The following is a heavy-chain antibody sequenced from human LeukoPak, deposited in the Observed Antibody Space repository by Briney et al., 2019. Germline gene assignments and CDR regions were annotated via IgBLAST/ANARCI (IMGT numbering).Heavy chain of an antibody. CDR3: ARHVSSGSGWPFDY. CDR2: IYYSGST. CDR1: GGSVSSGSYY. D-gene: IGHD6-19*01. V-gene: IGHV4-61*01. J-gene: IGHJ4*02. Sequence: PSETLSLTCTVSGGSVSSGSYYWSWIRQPPGKGLEWIGYIYYSGSTYSNPSLKSRVTISVDTSKNQFSLKVSSVTAADTAMYYCARHVSSGSGWPFDYWGQGTLVTVSS.